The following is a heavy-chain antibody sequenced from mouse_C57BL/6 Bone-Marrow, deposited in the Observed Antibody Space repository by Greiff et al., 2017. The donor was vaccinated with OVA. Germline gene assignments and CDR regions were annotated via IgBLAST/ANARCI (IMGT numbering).Heavy chain of an antibody. CDR1: GYTFTSYW. V-gene: IGHV1-64*01. J-gene: IGHJ3*01. CDR2: IHPNSGST. D-gene: IGHD2-1*01. CDR3: AREKYGNYVRFAY. Sequence: QVQLQQSGAELVKPGASVKLSCKASGYTFTSYWMHWVKPRPGQGLEWIGMIHPNSGSTNYNEKFKSKATLTVDKSSSTAYMQLSSLTSEDSAVYYCAREKYGNYVRFAYWGQGTLVTVSA.